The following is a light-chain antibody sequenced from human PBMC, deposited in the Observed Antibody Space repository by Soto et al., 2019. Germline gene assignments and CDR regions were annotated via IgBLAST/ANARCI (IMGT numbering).Light chain of an antibody. Sequence: QPVLTQPASVSGSPGQSISISCTGTSSDVGSYNLVSWYQQHPGKAPKPMIYEGSKRPSGVSNRFSGSKSGNPASLTISGLQAEDEADYYCCSYAGSSTYVFGTGTKVTVL. CDR3: CSYAGSSTYV. CDR2: EGS. J-gene: IGLJ1*01. CDR1: SSDVGSYNL. V-gene: IGLV2-23*01.